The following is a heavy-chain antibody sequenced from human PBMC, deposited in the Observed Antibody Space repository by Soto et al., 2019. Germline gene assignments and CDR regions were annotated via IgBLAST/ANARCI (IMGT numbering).Heavy chain of an antibody. J-gene: IGHJ5*02. CDR2: IYHGGGT. V-gene: IGHV4-38-2*01. D-gene: IGHD3-22*01. CDR1: GYSISSGYY. CDR3: ARVGPWVPYSYDSSPYTFENWSDP. Sequence: SETLSLTCAVSGYSISSGYYWGWLRQPPGKGLECIVSIYHGGGTYYNPSLNSRVTLSIDMTNNHVSLILNSVTAADTAVYYCARVGPWVPYSYDSSPYTFENWSDPWGQGTPVTASS.